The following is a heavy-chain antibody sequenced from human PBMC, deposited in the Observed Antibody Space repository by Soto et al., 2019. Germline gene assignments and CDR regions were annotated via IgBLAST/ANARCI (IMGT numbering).Heavy chain of an antibody. J-gene: IGHJ6*02. CDR1: GYTFTSYV. Sequence: QVQLVQSGAEVKKPGASVKVSCRASGYTFTSYVISWVRQAPAQGLEWMGWISAYNGNTNFAQKLQGRVTMTTDTATXTAYMELGSLRSDDTAVYYCARVVATVAGPYGMDVWGQGTTVTASS. CDR2: ISAYNGNT. V-gene: IGHV1-18*01. CDR3: ARVVATVAGPYGMDV. D-gene: IGHD6-19*01.